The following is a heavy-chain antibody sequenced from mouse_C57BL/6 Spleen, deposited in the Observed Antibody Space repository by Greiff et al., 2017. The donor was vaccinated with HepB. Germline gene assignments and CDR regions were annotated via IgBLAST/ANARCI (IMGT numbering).Heavy chain of an antibody. D-gene: IGHD2-13*01. CDR3: TRFDYSLAY. V-gene: IGHV1-15*01. J-gene: IGHJ3*01. CDR2: IVPETGGT. Sequence: QVTLKVSGAELVRPGASVTLSCKASGYTFTDYEMHWVKQTPVHGLEWIGAIVPETGGTAYNQKFKGKAILTADKSSSTAYMELRSLTSEDSAVYYCTRFDYSLAYWGQGTLVTVSA. CDR1: GYTFTDYE.